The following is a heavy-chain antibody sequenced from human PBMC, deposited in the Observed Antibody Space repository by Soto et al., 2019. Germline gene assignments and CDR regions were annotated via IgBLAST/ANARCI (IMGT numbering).Heavy chain of an antibody. Sequence: SETLSLTCAVYGGSFSGYYWSWIRQPPGKGLEWIGEINHSGSTNYNPSLKSRVTISVDTSKNQFSLKLSSVTAADTAVYYCATNRPSIAARNYYYYYYMDVWGKGTTVTVSS. D-gene: IGHD6-6*01. V-gene: IGHV4-34*01. CDR1: GGSFSGYY. CDR2: INHSGST. J-gene: IGHJ6*03. CDR3: ATNRPSIAARNYYYYYYMDV.